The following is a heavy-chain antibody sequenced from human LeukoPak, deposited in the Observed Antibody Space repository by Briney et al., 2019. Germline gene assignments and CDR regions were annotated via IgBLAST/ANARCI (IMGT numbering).Heavy chain of an antibody. Sequence: ASVKVSCKASGYTFTGNYMHWVRQAPGQGLEWMGLINPNSGGTNYAQKFQGRVTMTRDTSISTAYMELSRLRSDDTAVYYCARVYYDSSAYYFVDFDYWGQGTLVTVSS. D-gene: IGHD3-22*01. CDR2: INPNSGGT. J-gene: IGHJ4*02. CDR3: ARVYYDSSAYYFVDFDY. CDR1: GYTFTGNY. V-gene: IGHV1-2*06.